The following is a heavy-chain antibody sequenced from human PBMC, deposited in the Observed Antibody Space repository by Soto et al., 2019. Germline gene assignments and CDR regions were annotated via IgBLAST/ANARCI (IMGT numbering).Heavy chain of an antibody. V-gene: IGHV4-39*01. D-gene: IGHD5-12*01. Sequence: PSETLSLTCTVSGGSISSSSYYWGWIRQPPGKGLEWIGSIYYSGSTYYNPSLKSRVTISVDTSKNQFSLKLSSMTAADTAVYYCARLLRHNYYGMDVWGQGTTVTVSS. CDR1: GGSISSSSYY. CDR3: ARLLRHNYYGMDV. CDR2: IYYSGST. J-gene: IGHJ6*02.